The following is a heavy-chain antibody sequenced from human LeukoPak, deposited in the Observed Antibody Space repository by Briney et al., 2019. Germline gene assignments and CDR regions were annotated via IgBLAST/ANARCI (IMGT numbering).Heavy chain of an antibody. V-gene: IGHV1-2*02. D-gene: IGHD3-10*01. CDR1: GYTFTGYY. CDR3: ARVRLRYYYGSGSYSN. J-gene: IGHJ4*02. Sequence: ASVKVSCKASGYTFTGYYMHWVRQAPGQGLEGMGWINPNSGGTNYAQKFQGRVTMTRDTSISTAYMELSRLRSDDTAVYYCARVRLRYYYGSGSYSNWGQGTLVTVSS. CDR2: INPNSGGT.